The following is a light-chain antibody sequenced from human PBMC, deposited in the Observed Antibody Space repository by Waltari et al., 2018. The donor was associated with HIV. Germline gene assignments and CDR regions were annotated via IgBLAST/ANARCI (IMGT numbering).Light chain of an antibody. CDR1: SRDVGGYNY. Sequence: QFALTQPASVSGSPGQSLTISCTGTSRDVGGYNYVPWYQQHPGKAPKLMIYDVSNRPSGVSNRFSGSKSCNTASLTISGLQAEDEADYYCSSYTSSSSYVFGTGTKVTVL. J-gene: IGLJ1*01. CDR2: DVS. V-gene: IGLV2-14*01. CDR3: SSYTSSSSYV.